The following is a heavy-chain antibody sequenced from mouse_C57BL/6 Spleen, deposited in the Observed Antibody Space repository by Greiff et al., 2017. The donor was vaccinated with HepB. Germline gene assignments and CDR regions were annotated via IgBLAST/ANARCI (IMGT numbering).Heavy chain of an antibody. CDR3: ARNTLDYGSSSYYYAMDY. Sequence: VQLQQPGAELVRPGTSVKLSCKASGYTFTSYWMHWVKQRPGQGLEWIGVIDPSDSYTNYNQKFKGKATLTVDTSSSTAYMKLSSLTSEDSAVYYCARNTLDYGSSSYYYAMDYWGQGTSGTVSS. J-gene: IGHJ4*01. D-gene: IGHD1-1*01. CDR1: GYTFTSYW. CDR2: IDPSDSYT. V-gene: IGHV1-59*01.